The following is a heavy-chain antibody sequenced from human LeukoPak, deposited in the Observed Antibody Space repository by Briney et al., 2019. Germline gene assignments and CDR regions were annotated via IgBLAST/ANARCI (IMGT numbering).Heavy chain of an antibody. CDR3: ARVRYLRFLEWSAATYYFDY. D-gene: IGHD3-3*01. V-gene: IGHV4-34*01. CDR2: INHSGST. J-gene: IGHJ4*02. Sequence: SETLSLTCAVYGGSFSGYYWSWIRQPPGKGLEWIGEINHSGSTNYNPSLKSRVTISVDTSKNQFSLKLSSVTAADTAVYYCARVRYLRFLEWSAATYYFDYWGQGTLVTVSS. CDR1: GGSFSGYY.